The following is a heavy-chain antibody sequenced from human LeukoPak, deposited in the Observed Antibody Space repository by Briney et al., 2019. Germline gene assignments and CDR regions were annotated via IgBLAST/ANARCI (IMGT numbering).Heavy chain of an antibody. CDR2: INPSGGST. J-gene: IGHJ4*02. Sequence: ASVKVSCKASGYTFTSYYMHWVRQAPGQGLEWMGIINPSGGSTSYAQKFQGRVTMTRDMSTSTDYMELSSLRSDDTAVYYCARVEGITIYRSPPDYWGQGTLVTVSS. CDR3: ARVEGITIYRSPPDY. D-gene: IGHD3-9*01. CDR1: GYTFTSYY. V-gene: IGHV1-46*01.